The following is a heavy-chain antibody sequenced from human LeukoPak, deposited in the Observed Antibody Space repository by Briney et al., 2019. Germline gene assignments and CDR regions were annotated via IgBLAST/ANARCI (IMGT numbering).Heavy chain of an antibody. J-gene: IGHJ6*02. Sequence: ASVKVSCKASGYTFTSYYMNWVRQAPGQGLEWMGEINPSGGSTRYGQKFQGRVTLTRDTSTSTVYMELSKLRSDDTAVYYCARVRALYGMDVWGQGTTVTVSS. CDR3: ARVRALYGMDV. V-gene: IGHV1-46*01. CDR2: INPSGGST. D-gene: IGHD2-21*01. CDR1: GYTFTSYY.